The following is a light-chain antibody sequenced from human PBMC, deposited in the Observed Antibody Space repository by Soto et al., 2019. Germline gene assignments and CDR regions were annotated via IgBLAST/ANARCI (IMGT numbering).Light chain of an antibody. CDR3: QQYSNSRT. J-gene: IGKJ1*01. V-gene: IGKV3-20*01. CDR2: GAS. CDR1: QSVSSSY. Sequence: EIVLTQSPGTLSLSPGERATLSCRASQSVSSSYLAWYQQKPGQAPRLLIFGASSRATGIPDRFSGSGSGTDFALIINRLEPEEFAVYYCQQYSNSRTFGQGTKVEIK.